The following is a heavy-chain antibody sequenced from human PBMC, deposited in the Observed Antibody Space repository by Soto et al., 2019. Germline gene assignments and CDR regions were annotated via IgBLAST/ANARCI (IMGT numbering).Heavy chain of an antibody. V-gene: IGHV4-4*02. CDR2: IYHSGST. CDR3: ARTGKFYYYDMSGLPFDP. CDR1: GGSISSSNW. J-gene: IGHJ5*02. D-gene: IGHD3-22*01. Sequence: SETLSLICAVSGGSISSSNWWSWVRQPPGKGLEWIGEIYHSGSTNYNPSLKRRVSISLDKSKNQFSLKLTSVTAADTAVYFCARTGKFYYYDMSGLPFDPWGPGVLVTVS.